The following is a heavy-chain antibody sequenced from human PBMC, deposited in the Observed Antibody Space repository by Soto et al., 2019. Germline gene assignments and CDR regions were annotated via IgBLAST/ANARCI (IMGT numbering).Heavy chain of an antibody. CDR1: GGSISSGDYY. CDR3: ATGYSYGFYYYGMDV. CDR2: IYYSGST. Sequence: SETLSLTCTVSGGSISSGDYYWSWIRQPPGKGLEWIGYIYYSGSTYYNPSLKSRVTISVDTSKNQFSLKLSSVTAADTAVYYCATGYSYGFYYYGMDVWGQGTTVTVSS. V-gene: IGHV4-30-4*01. J-gene: IGHJ6*02. D-gene: IGHD5-18*01.